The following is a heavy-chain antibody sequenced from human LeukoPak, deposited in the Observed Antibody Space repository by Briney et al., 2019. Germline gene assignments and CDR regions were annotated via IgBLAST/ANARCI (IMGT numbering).Heavy chain of an antibody. CDR3: AREQDSSSYYNDAFDI. CDR2: IYYSGST. D-gene: IGHD3-22*01. Sequence: SETLSLTCTVSGGSISSYYWSWIRQPPGKGLEWIGYIYYSGSTNYNPSLKSRVTISVDTSKNQFSLKLSSVTAADTAVYYCAREQDSSSYYNDAFDIWGQGTMVTVSS. V-gene: IGHV4-59*01. CDR1: GGSISSYY. J-gene: IGHJ3*02.